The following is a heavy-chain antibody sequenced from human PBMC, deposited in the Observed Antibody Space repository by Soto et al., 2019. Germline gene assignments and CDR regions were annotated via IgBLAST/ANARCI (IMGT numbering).Heavy chain of an antibody. Sequence: SETLSPTCILSGGSISNYDWSWIRQTPGKGLEWIGYISYIGNTNYKYNPSLESRVTISGDTSKNQFSLKLSSVTAADTAVYYCARDGLGGYYGSGSPEYYYGMDVWGQGTTVTVSS. D-gene: IGHD3-10*01. CDR1: GGSISNYD. CDR2: ISYIGNT. CDR3: ARDGLGGYYGSGSPEYYYGMDV. V-gene: IGHV4-59*01. J-gene: IGHJ6*02.